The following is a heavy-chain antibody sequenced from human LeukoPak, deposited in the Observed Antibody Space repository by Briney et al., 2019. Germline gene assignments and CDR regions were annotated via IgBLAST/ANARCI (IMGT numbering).Heavy chain of an antibody. J-gene: IGHJ4*02. CDR2: ISPNNGDT. CDR1: GYTFTNYG. D-gene: IGHD2-21*01. CDR3: ARVSIGQRGVRDDY. Sequence: ASVKVSCKASGYTFTNYGITWVRQGPGQGLEWMGWISPNNGDTNYAQKLQGRVTMTTDTSTSTAYMELRSLRSDDTAVYYCARVSIGQRGVRDDYWGQGTLVTVSS. V-gene: IGHV1-18*01.